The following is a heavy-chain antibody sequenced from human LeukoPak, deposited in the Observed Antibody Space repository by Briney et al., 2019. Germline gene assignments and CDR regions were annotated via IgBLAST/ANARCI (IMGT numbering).Heavy chain of an antibody. D-gene: IGHD5-24*01. J-gene: IGHJ3*02. CDR3: ARDLGEMATIFYAFDI. Sequence: GGSLRLSCAASGFTFSSSAMSWVRQAPGKGLEWVSAISNNGGYTYYADSVQGRFTISRDNSKSTLCLQMNSLRAEDTAVYYCARDLGEMATIFYAFDIWGQGTMVTVSS. CDR2: ISNNGGYT. V-gene: IGHV3-23*01. CDR1: GFTFSSSA.